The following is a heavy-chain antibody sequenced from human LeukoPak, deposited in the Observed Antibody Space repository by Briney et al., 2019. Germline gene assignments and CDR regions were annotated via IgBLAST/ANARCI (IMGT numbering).Heavy chain of an antibody. CDR3: ARGGPMAAVPFPQSFDY. V-gene: IGHV3-7*01. Sequence: GGSLRLSCAASGFTFSSYWMSWVRQAPGKGLEWVANIKQDGSEKYYVDSVKGRFTISRDNAKNSLYLQMNSLRAEDTAVYYCARGGPMAAVPFPQSFDYWGQGTLVTVSS. CDR2: IKQDGSEK. J-gene: IGHJ4*02. CDR1: GFTFSSYW. D-gene: IGHD6-13*01.